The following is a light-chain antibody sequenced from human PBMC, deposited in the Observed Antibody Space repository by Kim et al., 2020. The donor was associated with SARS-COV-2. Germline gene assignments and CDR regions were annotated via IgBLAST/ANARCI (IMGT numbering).Light chain of an antibody. CDR2: DAS. J-gene: IGKJ3*01. Sequence: DIQMTQSPSSLSASVGDRVTITCQASQDIDKYLSWYQQRPGKAPKLLIYDASNLETGVPRRFSGSGSGTDFTLTISSLQPEDIATYYCQHYYNLFTFGPGTKVDIK. CDR3: QHYYNLFT. V-gene: IGKV1-33*01. CDR1: QDIDKY.